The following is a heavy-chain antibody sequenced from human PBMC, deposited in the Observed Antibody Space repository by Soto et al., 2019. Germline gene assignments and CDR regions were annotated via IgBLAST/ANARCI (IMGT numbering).Heavy chain of an antibody. V-gene: IGHV1-3*01. CDR2: INAGNVNT. J-gene: IGHJ5*02. CDR1: GYALTNFA. D-gene: IGHD6-13*01. CDR3: ARMASSSWYNWFDP. Sequence: ASVKVSCKASGYALTNFAMHWVRQAPGQGLEWMGWINAGNVNTKYAQKFQGRVTMTTDTSTSTAYMELRSLRSDDTAVYYCARMASSSWYNWFDPWGQGTLVTVSS.